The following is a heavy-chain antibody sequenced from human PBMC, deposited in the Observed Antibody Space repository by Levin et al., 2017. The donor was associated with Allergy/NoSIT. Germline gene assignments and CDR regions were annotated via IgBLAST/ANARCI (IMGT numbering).Heavy chain of an antibody. CDR1: GGSISSGDYY. D-gene: IGHD3-22*01. CDR3: ARDREYYDNSNYPYYYYGMDV. J-gene: IGHJ6*02. CDR2: ISYSGST. Sequence: SETLSLTCTVSGGSISSGDYYWSWIRQPPGKGLEWIGYISYSGSTYYNPSLKSRVTISVDTSKNQFSLKLSSVTAADTAVYYCARDREYYDNSNYPYYYYGMDVWGQGTTATVSS. V-gene: IGHV4-30-4*01.